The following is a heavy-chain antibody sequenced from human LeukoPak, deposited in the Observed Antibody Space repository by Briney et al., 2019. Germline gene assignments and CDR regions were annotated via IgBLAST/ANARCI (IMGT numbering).Heavy chain of an antibody. Sequence: SETLSLTCTVSGGSISSYYWSWIRQPAGKGLEWIGRIYTSGSTNYNPSLKSRVTMSVDTSKNQFSLKLSSVTAADTAVYYRVSGSGSPGGLNFDYWGQGTLVTVSS. V-gene: IGHV4-4*07. J-gene: IGHJ4*02. CDR1: GGSISSYY. CDR2: IYTSGST. D-gene: IGHD3-10*01. CDR3: VSGSGSPGGLNFDY.